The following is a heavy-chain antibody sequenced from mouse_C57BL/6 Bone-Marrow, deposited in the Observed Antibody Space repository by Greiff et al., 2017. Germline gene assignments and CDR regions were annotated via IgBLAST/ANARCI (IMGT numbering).Heavy chain of an antibody. Sequence: EVKLMESGEGLVKPGGSLKLSCAASGFTFSSYAMSWVRQTPEKRLEWVAYISSGGDYIYYADTVKGRFTISRDNARNTLYLQMSSLKSEDTAMYYCTRDYGSSYYAMDYWGQGTSVTVSS. V-gene: IGHV5-9-1*02. CDR1: GFTFSSYA. CDR2: ISSGGDYI. D-gene: IGHD1-1*01. CDR3: TRDYGSSYYAMDY. J-gene: IGHJ4*01.